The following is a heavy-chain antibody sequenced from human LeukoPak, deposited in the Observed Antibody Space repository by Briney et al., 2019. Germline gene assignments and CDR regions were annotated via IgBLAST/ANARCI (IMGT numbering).Heavy chain of an antibody. Sequence: GASVKVSCKASGGTFSSYAISWVRQAPGQGLEWMGGIIPIFGTANYAQKFQGRVTITADKSTSTAYMELSSLRSEDTAVYYCAREVGELRKLRFDPWGQGTLVTVSS. CDR1: GGTFSSYA. CDR3: AREVGELRKLRFDP. CDR2: IIPIFGTA. D-gene: IGHD1-26*01. J-gene: IGHJ5*02. V-gene: IGHV1-69*06.